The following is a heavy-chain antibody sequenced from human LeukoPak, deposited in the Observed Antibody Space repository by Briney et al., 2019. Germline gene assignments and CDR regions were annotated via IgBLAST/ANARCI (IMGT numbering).Heavy chain of an antibody. CDR2: INPNSGGT. D-gene: IGHD3-3*01. CDR1: GYTFTGYY. J-gene: IGHJ6*03. Sequence: ASVKVSCKASGYTFTGYYMHWVRQAPGQGLEWMGWINPNSGGTNYAQKFQGRVTMTRDTSISTAYMELSWLRSDDTAVYYCARAPVTIFGVVISYYYYMDVWGKGTTVTVSS. CDR3: ARAPVTIFGVVISYYYYMDV. V-gene: IGHV1-2*02.